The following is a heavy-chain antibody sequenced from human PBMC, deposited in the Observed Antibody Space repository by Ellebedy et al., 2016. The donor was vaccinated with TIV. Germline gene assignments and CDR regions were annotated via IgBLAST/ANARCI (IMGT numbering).Heavy chain of an antibody. CDR3: ARLGPHGSWFDY. D-gene: IGHD6-13*01. Sequence: MPSETLSLTCTVSGGSTSSSSHYWGWLRQPPGKGLEWTGSIYYSGSTYYKPSLKSRVTISVDTSKNQFSLKLSSVTAADTAVYYGARLGPHGSWFDYWGQGTLVTVSS. CDR2: IYYSGST. J-gene: IGHJ4*02. CDR1: GGSTSSSSHY. V-gene: IGHV4-39*01.